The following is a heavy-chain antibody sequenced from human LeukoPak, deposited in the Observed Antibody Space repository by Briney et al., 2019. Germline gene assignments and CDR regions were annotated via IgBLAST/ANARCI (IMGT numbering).Heavy chain of an antibody. CDR1: GFTFSSYA. Sequence: GGSLRLSCAASGFTFSSYAMHWVRQAPGKGLEWVAVISYDGSNKYYADSVKGRFTISRDNSKNTLYLQMNSLRAEGTAVYYCARGGGYDFGAFDIWGQGTMVTVSS. D-gene: IGHD5-12*01. V-gene: IGHV3-30-3*01. CDR2: ISYDGSNK. J-gene: IGHJ3*02. CDR3: ARGGGYDFGAFDI.